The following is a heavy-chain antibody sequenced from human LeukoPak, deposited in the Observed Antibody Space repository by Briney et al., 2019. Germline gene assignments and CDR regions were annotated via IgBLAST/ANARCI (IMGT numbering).Heavy chain of an antibody. Sequence: GGSLRLPCTASEFTVSRNYMLWVRQAPGKGLEWVSLIFSNGDTHYADSVKGRFTISRDTSKNTVSLQMNSLRVEDTAMYYCTRDQMNYWGQGTLVTVS. J-gene: IGHJ4*02. CDR2: IFSNGDT. CDR3: TRDQMNY. D-gene: IGHD5-24*01. V-gene: IGHV3-53*01. CDR1: EFTVSRNY.